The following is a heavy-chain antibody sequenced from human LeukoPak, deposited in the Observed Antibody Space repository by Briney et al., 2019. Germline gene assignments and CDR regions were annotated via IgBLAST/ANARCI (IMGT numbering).Heavy chain of an antibody. CDR2: INWNGNSR. D-gene: IGHD3-16*01. CDR1: GFTFDDYG. V-gene: IGHV3-20*04. J-gene: IGHJ3*02. CDR3: AKGQFKWGRGDAFDI. Sequence: GGSLRLSCEASGFTFDDYGMSWVRQAPGKGLEWVSGINWNGNSRGNADSVKGRFTISRDNAKNSLYLQMNSLRAEDTALYYCAKGQFKWGRGDAFDIWGQGTMVTVS.